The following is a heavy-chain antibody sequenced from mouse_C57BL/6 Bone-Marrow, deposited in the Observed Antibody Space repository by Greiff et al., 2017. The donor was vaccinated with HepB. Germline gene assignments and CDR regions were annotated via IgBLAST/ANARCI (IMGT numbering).Heavy chain of an antibody. CDR2: IDPANGNT. Sequence: EVQLQQSVAELVRPGASVKLSCTASGFNIKNTYMHWVKQRPEQGLEWIGRIDPANGNTKYAPKFQGKATITADTSSNTAYLQLSSLTSEDSAVYYCARYYGSSFWYFDVWGTGTTVTVSS. CDR1: GFNIKNTY. J-gene: IGHJ1*03. D-gene: IGHD1-1*01. V-gene: IGHV14-3*01. CDR3: ARYYGSSFWYFDV.